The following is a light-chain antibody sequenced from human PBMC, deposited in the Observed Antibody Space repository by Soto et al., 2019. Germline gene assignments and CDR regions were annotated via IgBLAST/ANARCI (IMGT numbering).Light chain of an antibody. V-gene: IGLV2-14*01. J-gene: IGLJ1*01. CDR3: SSYAGSKGV. CDR1: SSDIGAYDY. CDR2: EVN. Sequence: SALTQPASLSGSPGQSITISCTGTSSDIGAYDYVSWFQQHPGKAPKLMISEVNNRPSGVSNRFSGSKSGNTASLTVSGLQAEDEADYYCSSYAGSKGVFGTGTKVTV.